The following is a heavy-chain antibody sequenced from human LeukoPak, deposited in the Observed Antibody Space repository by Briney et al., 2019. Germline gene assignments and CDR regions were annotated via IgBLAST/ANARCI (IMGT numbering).Heavy chain of an antibody. D-gene: IGHD3-10*01. CDR2: ISSSSSTI. Sequence: GGSLRLSCAASGFTFSSYSMNWVRQAPGKGLEWVSYISSSSSTIYYADSVKGRFTISRDNAKNSLYLQMNSLRAEDTAVYYCATITMVRGVIITGYYMDVWGKGTTVTISS. CDR1: GFTFSSYS. V-gene: IGHV3-48*01. J-gene: IGHJ6*03. CDR3: ATITMVRGVIITGYYMDV.